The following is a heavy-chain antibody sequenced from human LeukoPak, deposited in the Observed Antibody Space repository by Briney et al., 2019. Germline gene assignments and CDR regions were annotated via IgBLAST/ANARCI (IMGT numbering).Heavy chain of an antibody. CDR3: AKLSLSGRSQSADY. Sequence: GGSLRLSCVASGLTFNSHSMSWVRQAPGMGLEWVSVSTNGDVTFYADSVKGRFTISRENSKNTLFFQMNSLRAEDTAVYYCAKLSLSGRSQSADYWGQGNLVTVSS. V-gene: IGHV3-23*01. CDR2: STNGDVT. D-gene: IGHD3-10*01. CDR1: GLTFNSHS. J-gene: IGHJ4*02.